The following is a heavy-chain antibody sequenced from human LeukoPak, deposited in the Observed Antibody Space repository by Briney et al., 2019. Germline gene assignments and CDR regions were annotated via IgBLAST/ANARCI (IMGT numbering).Heavy chain of an antibody. CDR1: GGSFSGYY. CDR3: ARGGKQQLDTYFDY. V-gene: IGHV4-34*01. Sequence: SETLSLTCAVYGGSFSGYYWSWIRQPPGKGLGWIGGINHSGSTNYNTSLKSRVTISVDTSKHQFPLKLSSVTAADAAVYYCARGGKQQLDTYFDYWGQGTLVTVSS. J-gene: IGHJ4*02. CDR2: INHSGST. D-gene: IGHD6-13*01.